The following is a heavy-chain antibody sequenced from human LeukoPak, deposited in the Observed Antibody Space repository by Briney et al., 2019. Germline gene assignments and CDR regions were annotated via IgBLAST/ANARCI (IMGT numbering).Heavy chain of an antibody. J-gene: IGHJ5*02. D-gene: IGHD2-2*01. V-gene: IGHV1-8*01. CDR3: ARKRRVPAAMMGFDP. CDR1: GYTFTSYD. Sequence: ASVKVSCKASGYTFTSYDINWVRQATGQGLEWMGWMNPNSGNTGYAQKFQGRVTMTRNTSISTAYLELSSLRSEDTAVYYCARKRRVPAAMMGFDPWGQGTLVTVSS. CDR2: MNPNSGNT.